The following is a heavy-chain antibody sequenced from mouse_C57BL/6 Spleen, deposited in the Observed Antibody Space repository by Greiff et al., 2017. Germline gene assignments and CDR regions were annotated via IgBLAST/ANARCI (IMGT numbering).Heavy chain of an antibody. D-gene: IGHD2-4*01. Sequence: QVQLQQSGAELAKPGASVRLSCKASGYTFTSYWMHWVKQRPGQGLEWIGYINPSSGYTKYNQKFKDKATLTADQSSSTAYMQLSSLTYEDSAVYYCARSDYGGDWYFDVWGTGTTVTVSS. V-gene: IGHV1-7*01. CDR1: GYTFTSYW. CDR2: INPSSGYT. J-gene: IGHJ1*03. CDR3: ARSDYGGDWYFDV.